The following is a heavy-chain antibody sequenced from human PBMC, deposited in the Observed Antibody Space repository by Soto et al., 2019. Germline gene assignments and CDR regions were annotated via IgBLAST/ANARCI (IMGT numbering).Heavy chain of an antibody. J-gene: IGHJ4*02. V-gene: IGHV1-3*01. CDR2: INAGNGNT. Sequence: ASVKVSCKASGYTFISYAIHWVRQAPGQRLEWMGWINAGNGNTKYSQKFQGRVTITRDTSASTAYMELTSLRAEDTAIYFCATWRWARFDYWGQGIQVTVSS. D-gene: IGHD1-26*01. CDR1: GYTFISYA. CDR3: ATWRWARFDY.